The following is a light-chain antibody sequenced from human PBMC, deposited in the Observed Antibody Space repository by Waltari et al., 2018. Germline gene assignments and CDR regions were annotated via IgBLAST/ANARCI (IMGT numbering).Light chain of an antibody. J-gene: IGKJ2*03. CDR1: QTILDKSLNRNY. CDR3: QQCYTTPYS. Sequence: DIVMTQSPDSLAVPLGETATFDCQSSQTILDKSLNRNYLAWYQQKAGQPPKLLINWASIRESGVPDRFTGSGSGTNFTLTINNLQAEDVAIYYCQQCYTTPYSFGRGTNLHI. CDR2: WAS. V-gene: IGKV4-1*01.